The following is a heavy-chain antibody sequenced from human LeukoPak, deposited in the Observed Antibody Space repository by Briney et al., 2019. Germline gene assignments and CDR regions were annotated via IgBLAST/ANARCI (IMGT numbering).Heavy chain of an antibody. CDR1: GFTFSSFA. D-gene: IGHD6-13*01. CDR3: AKGAAGTVYYFDY. Sequence: GGSLRLSCAASGFTFSSFAMHWVRQAPGKGLEWVAFISYDGSNKYYADSVKGRFTISRDSSENTLFLQMNSLSAEDTAVYYCAKGAAGTVYYFDYWGQGTLVTVSS. J-gene: IGHJ4*02. CDR2: ISYDGSNK. V-gene: IGHV3-30-3*01.